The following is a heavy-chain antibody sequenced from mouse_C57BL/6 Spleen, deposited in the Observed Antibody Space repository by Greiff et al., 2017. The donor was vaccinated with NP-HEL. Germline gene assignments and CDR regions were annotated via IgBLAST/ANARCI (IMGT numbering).Heavy chain of an antibody. CDR3: ARHEGYDGYSVFAY. CDR2: FYPGSGSI. D-gene: IGHD2-3*01. Sequence: VQLQQSGAELVKPGASVKLSKASGYTFTEYTIHWVKQRSGQGLEWIGWFYPGSGSIKYNEKFKDKATLTADKSSSTVYMELSRLTSEDSAVYFCARHEGYDGYSVFAYWGQGTLVTVSA. V-gene: IGHV1-62-2*01. J-gene: IGHJ3*01. CDR1: GYTFTEYT.